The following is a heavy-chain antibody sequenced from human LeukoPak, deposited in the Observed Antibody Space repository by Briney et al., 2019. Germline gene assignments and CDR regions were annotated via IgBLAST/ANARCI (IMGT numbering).Heavy chain of an antibody. Sequence: ASVKVSCKASGYTFTSYGISWVRQAPGQGLEWMGWISAYNGNTNYAQKLQGRVTMTTDTSTSTAYMELRSLRSDDTAVYYCALGKDLHIDYGDYRPFDYWGQGTLVTVSS. V-gene: IGHV1-18*01. CDR3: ALGKDLHIDYGDYRPFDY. CDR1: GYTFTSYG. J-gene: IGHJ4*02. CDR2: ISAYNGNT. D-gene: IGHD4-17*01.